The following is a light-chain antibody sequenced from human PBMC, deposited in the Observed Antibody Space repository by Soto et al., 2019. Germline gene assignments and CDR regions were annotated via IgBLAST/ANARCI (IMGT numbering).Light chain of an antibody. Sequence: DIQMTQSPSSLSASVGDRVSITCRASQTIDVYLNWYLQKPGRAPQLLIYAASKLQGGVPSRFSGSGSGTDFTLTISSLQPDDSRTYFCQQSYMTPRTFGQGTKVEI. J-gene: IGKJ1*01. CDR3: QQSYMTPRT. CDR1: QTIDVY. CDR2: AAS. V-gene: IGKV1-39*01.